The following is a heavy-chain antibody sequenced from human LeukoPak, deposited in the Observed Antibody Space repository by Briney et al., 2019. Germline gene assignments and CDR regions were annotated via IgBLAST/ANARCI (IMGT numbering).Heavy chain of an antibody. Sequence: GASVKVSCKASGYTFTTCGISWVRQAPGQGLEWMGWISPYSGYTDYAQKFQGRVSMTTDTSTTTGYMELRSLRSDDTAVYYCVRDRDSGSYFFGNWFDPWGQGTLVTVSS. V-gene: IGHV1-18*01. CDR1: GYTFTTCG. D-gene: IGHD1-26*01. J-gene: IGHJ5*02. CDR2: ISPYSGYT. CDR3: VRDRDSGSYFFGNWFDP.